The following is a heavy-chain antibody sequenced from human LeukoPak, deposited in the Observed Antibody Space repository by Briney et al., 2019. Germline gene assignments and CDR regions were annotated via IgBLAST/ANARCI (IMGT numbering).Heavy chain of an antibody. Sequence: GGSLRLSCAASGCTFSNAWMSWVRQAPGKGLEWVGRIKSKTDGGTTDYAAPVKGRFTISRDDSKNTLYLQMNSLKTEDTAVYYCTTAAPWAGYYFHGMDVWGQGTTVTVSS. D-gene: IGHD3-9*01. J-gene: IGHJ6*02. CDR1: GCTFSNAW. CDR3: TTAAPWAGYYFHGMDV. V-gene: IGHV3-15*01. CDR2: IKSKTDGGTT.